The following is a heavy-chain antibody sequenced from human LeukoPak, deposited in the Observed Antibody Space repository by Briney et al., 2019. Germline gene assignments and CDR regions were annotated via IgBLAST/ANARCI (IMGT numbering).Heavy chain of an antibody. Sequence: PGGSLRLSCAASGFTFSSYAMHWVRQAPGKGLEWVAVISYDGSNKYYAGSVKGRFTISRDNSKNTLYLQMNSLRAEDTAVYYCARAFSAAGTDPSPPTDKTYYYYYMDVWGKGTTVTVSS. CDR3: ARAFSAAGTDPSPPTDKTYYYYYMDV. V-gene: IGHV3-30*04. CDR2: ISYDGSNK. CDR1: GFTFSSYA. J-gene: IGHJ6*03. D-gene: IGHD6-13*01.